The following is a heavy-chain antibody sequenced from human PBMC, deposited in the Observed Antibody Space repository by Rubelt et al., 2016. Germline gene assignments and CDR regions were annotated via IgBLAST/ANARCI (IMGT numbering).Heavy chain of an antibody. D-gene: IGHD5-18*01. CDR1: SSYG. Sequence: SSYGMHWVRQAPGKGLEWVADISYDGSSKYSADSVKGRFTISRANSKNTLYLQMNRLSAEDTAVYYCAKDWWTDTAMDYWGQGTLVTVSS. CDR2: ISYDGSSK. CDR3: AKDWWTDTAMDY. J-gene: IGHJ4*02. V-gene: IGHV3-30*18.